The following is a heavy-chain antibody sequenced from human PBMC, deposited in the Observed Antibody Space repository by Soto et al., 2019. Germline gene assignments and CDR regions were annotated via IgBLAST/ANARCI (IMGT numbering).Heavy chain of an antibody. D-gene: IGHD2-15*01. V-gene: IGHV1-69*13. CDR1: GDTFTVYY. Sequence: ASVKVSCKASGDTFTVYYIHWVRQAPEQGLEWMGRIIPSFGTANYAQKFQGRVTITADESTSTAYMELSSLRSEDTAVYYCARARGGRDGYTRYFDYWGQGTLVTVSS. CDR2: IIPSFGTA. CDR3: ARARGGRDGYTRYFDY. J-gene: IGHJ4*02.